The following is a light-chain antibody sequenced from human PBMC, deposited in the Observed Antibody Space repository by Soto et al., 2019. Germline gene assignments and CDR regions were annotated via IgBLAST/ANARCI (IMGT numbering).Light chain of an antibody. J-gene: IGKJ5*01. CDR2: GAS. CDR3: QQYRSSPIT. CDR1: QSVSSSY. Sequence: EVVLTQSPGTLSLCPWEIATLSCRASQSVSSSYLAWYQQKPVQAPRLLIYGASSRANGIPDRFSGSGSGTDFTLTISRLEPEDFAVYYSQQYRSSPITLGQGTRLEIK. V-gene: IGKV3-20*01.